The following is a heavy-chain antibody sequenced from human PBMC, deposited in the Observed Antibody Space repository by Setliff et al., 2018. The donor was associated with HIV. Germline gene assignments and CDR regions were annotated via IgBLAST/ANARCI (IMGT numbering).Heavy chain of an antibody. CDR3: ARARSDWYNVRPYYFDV. J-gene: IGHJ4*02. V-gene: IGHV4-30-4*01. Sequence: PSETLSLTCAVSGASFVGDNHWSWIRQTPERGLEWIAYFMYTDINYVNYLNYRNPSLASRLSISVDKSKNQFSLTLSSVTAADTAVYYCARARSDWYNVRPYYFDVWGQGTPVTVSS. D-gene: IGHD6-19*01. CDR2: FMYTDINYVNYLN. CDR1: GASFVGDNH.